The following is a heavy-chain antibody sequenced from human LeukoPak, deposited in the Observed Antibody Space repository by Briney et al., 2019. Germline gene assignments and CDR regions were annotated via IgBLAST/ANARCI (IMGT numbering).Heavy chain of an antibody. D-gene: IGHD6-13*01. Sequence: ASVKVSCKASGYSLNAYYMHWVRQAPGQGLEWMGWINPNSGGTNYAQNLQGRVTMTTDTSTSTAYMELRSLRSDDTAVYYCARDTSPFRGSSWPADFDYWGQGTLVTVSS. CDR3: ARDTSPFRGSSWPADFDY. J-gene: IGHJ4*02. CDR2: INPNSGGT. V-gene: IGHV1-2*02. CDR1: GYSLNAYY.